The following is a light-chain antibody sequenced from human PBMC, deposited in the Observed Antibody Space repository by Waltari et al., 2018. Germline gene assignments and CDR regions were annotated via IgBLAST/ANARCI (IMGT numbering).Light chain of an antibody. CDR2: AAS. CDR3: QNHERLPAT. V-gene: IGKV3-20*01. Sequence: VFTQSPGTLSLSPGERATLSCRASQNIGRYLVWYQQKPGQPPRLLIYAASTRATGIPDRFIGSGSGTDFSLTIARLEPEDFAVYFCQNHERLPATFGQGTKVEI. CDR1: QNIGRY. J-gene: IGKJ1*01.